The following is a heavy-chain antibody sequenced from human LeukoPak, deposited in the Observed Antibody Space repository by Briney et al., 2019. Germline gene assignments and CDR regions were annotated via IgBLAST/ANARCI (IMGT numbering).Heavy chain of an antibody. J-gene: IGHJ1*01. Sequence: SETLSLTCTVSGGSISSSSYYWGWIRQPPGKGLEWIGSIYYSGSTYYNPSLKSRVTISVDTSKNQFSLKLSSVTAADTAVYYCARAAREDYDAFQHWGQGTLVTVSS. CDR2: IYYSGST. CDR1: GGSISSSSYY. D-gene: IGHD4-17*01. V-gene: IGHV4-39*01. CDR3: ARAAREDYDAFQH.